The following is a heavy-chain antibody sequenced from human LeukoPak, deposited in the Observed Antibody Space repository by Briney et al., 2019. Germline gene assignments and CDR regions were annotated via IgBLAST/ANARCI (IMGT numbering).Heavy chain of an antibody. CDR1: GGTFSNYA. CDR3: ARDRSSGTFDSFGI. CDR2: IIPIFGPP. Sequence: SVKVSCKASGGTFSNYAISWVRQAPGQGLEWLGGIIPIFGPPNTAQKFQGRVTITADESTSTVHMELSSLTSEDTAMYYCARDRSSGTFDSFGIWGPGSMVTVSS. V-gene: IGHV1-69*13. J-gene: IGHJ3*02. D-gene: IGHD1-26*01.